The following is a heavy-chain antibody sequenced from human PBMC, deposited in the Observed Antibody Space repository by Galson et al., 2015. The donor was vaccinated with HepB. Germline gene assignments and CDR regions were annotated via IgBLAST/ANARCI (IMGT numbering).Heavy chain of an antibody. V-gene: IGHV1-8*01. Sequence: SVKASCKASGYIFTSYDINWVRQATGQGLEWMGWTNPNSGNAGYAQKFQGRVTMTRDISTSTAYMELSSLRFDDTAVYYCARVSAWSHFDFWGQGTLVTVPP. CDR3: ARVSAWSHFDF. J-gene: IGHJ4*02. CDR2: TNPNSGNA. CDR1: GYIFTSYD. D-gene: IGHD6-19*01.